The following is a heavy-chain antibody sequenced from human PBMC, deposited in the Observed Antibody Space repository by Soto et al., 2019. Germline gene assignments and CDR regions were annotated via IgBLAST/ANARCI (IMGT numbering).Heavy chain of an antibody. D-gene: IGHD3-22*01. CDR1: GGTFSSYA. V-gene: IGHV1-69*01. CDR3: ARDLRYYYDSSGYYPDAFDI. CDR2: IIPIFGTA. Sequence: QVQLVQSGAEVKKPGSSVKVSCKASGGTFSSYAISWVRQAPGQGLEWMGGIIPIFGTANYAQKFQGRVTITADESTSTAYMELSSLRSEDTAVYYCARDLRYYYDSSGYYPDAFDIWDQGTMVTVSS. J-gene: IGHJ3*02.